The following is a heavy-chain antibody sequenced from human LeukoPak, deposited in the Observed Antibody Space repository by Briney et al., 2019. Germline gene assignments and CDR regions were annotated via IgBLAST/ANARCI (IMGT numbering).Heavy chain of an antibody. CDR1: GYNFNTYW. J-gene: IGHJ4*02. Sequence: GESLKISCRGSGYNFNTYWIGWVRQMPGKGLEWMGIINPADSDIRWSPSFKGQVTISADKSISTAYLQWSSLKASDTAIYYCARQGRQWLEIDYWGQGTLVTVSS. CDR2: INPADSDI. D-gene: IGHD5-12*01. V-gene: IGHV5-51*01. CDR3: ARQGRQWLEIDY.